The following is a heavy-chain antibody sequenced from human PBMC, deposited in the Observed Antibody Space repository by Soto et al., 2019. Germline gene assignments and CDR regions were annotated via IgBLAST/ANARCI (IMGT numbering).Heavy chain of an antibody. CDR3: ARPLSTHAWGSGSYYYYGMDV. CDR2: IIPIFGTA. CDR1: GGTFSSYA. D-gene: IGHD3-10*01. J-gene: IGHJ6*02. V-gene: IGHV1-69*13. Sequence: SVKVSCKASGGTFSSYAISWVRQAPGQGLEWMGGIIPIFGTANYAQKFQGRVTITADESTSTAYMELSSLRSEDTAVYYCARPLSTHAWGSGSYYYYGMDVWGQGTTVTVSS.